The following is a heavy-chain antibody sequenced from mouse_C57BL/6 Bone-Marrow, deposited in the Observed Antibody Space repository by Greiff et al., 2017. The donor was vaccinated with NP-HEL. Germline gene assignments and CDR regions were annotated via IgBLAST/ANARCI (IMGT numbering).Heavy chain of an antibody. Sequence: EVMLVESGPELVKPGASVKISCKASGYTFTDYNMHWVKQSHGKSLEWIGYIYPYNGGTGYNQKFKSKATLTVDNSSSTAYMELRSLTSEDSAVYYCATTMITYYFDYWGQGTTLTVSS. CDR3: ATTMITYYFDY. J-gene: IGHJ2*01. CDR1: GYTFTDYN. CDR2: IYPYNGGT. D-gene: IGHD2-4*01. V-gene: IGHV1S29*02.